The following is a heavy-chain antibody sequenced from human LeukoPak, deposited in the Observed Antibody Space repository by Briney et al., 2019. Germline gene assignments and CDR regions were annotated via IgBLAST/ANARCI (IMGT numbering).Heavy chain of an antibody. CDR1: GFTFSSYG. V-gene: IGHV3-30*02. CDR3: AKAMYYYDKGDAFDI. Sequence: GGSLRLSCAASGFTFSSYGMHWVRQAPGKGLEWVEFIRYDGSNKYYADSVKGRFTISRDNSKNTLYLQMNSLRAEDTAVYYCAKAMYYYDKGDAFDIWGQGTMVTVSS. J-gene: IGHJ3*02. D-gene: IGHD3-22*01. CDR2: IRYDGSNK.